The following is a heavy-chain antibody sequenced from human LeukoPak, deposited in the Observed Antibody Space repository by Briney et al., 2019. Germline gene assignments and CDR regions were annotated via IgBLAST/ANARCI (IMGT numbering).Heavy chain of an antibody. CDR3: ARKTFGTVYFDY. CDR2: ISPSGTTI. V-gene: IGHV3-48*03. J-gene: IGHJ4*02. D-gene: IGHD1-1*01. CDR1: GFTFSTYE. Sequence: GGSLRLSCATSGFTFSTYEMNWVRQAPGKGLEWVSYISPSGTTIYYAESVKGRFTISRDNAKNSVYLQMNTLRVEDSAVYYCARKTFGTVYFDYWGQGILVTVSS.